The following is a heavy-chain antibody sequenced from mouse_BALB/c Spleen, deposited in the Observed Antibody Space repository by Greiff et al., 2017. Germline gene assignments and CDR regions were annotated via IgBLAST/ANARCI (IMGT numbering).Heavy chain of an antibody. J-gene: IGHJ4*01. CDR3: ASPIYDGYYYAMDY. V-gene: IGHV1-31*01. CDR1: GYSFTGYY. CDR2: INPYNGAT. Sequence: EVQLQESGPELVKPGASVKISCKASGYSFTGYYMHWVKQSHVKSLEWIGRINPYNGATSYNQNFKDKASLTVDKSSSTAYMELHSLTSEDSAVYDCASPIYDGYYYAMDYWGQGTSVTVSS. D-gene: IGHD2-3*01.